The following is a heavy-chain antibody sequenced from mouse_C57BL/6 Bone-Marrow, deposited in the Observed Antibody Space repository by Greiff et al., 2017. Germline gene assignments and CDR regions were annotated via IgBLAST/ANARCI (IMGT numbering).Heavy chain of an antibody. CDR1: GFTFSDYG. J-gene: IGHJ4*01. V-gene: IGHV5-17*01. D-gene: IGHD2-12*01. Sequence: EVTLMESGGGLVKPGGSLKLSCAASGFTFSDYGMHWVRQAPEKGLEWVAYISSGSSTIYYADTVKGRFTISRDNAKNTLFLQMTSLRSEDTAMYYCARYDWYYAMDYWGQGTSVTVSS. CDR3: ARYDWYYAMDY. CDR2: ISSGSSTI.